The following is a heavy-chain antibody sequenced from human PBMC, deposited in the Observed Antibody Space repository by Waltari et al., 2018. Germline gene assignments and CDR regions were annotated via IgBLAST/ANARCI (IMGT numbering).Heavy chain of an antibody. CDR3: ARPLPVGGYYWDL. D-gene: IGHD3-22*01. V-gene: IGHV4-34*01. CDR2: IKHTGNT. CDR1: GGSFSDYY. J-gene: IGHJ5*02. Sequence: QVQLQLWGAGLLKPSETLSLTCAVYGGSFSDYYWTWIRQPPGRGLEWIGEIKHTGNTNYNPSLKGRVPLSIDTSKSQISLNLRSVTAADTAVYYCARPLPVGGYYWDLWAQGTLVTVSS.